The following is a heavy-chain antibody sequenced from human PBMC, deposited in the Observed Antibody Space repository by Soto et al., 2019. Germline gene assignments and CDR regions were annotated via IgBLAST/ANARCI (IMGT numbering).Heavy chain of an antibody. V-gene: IGHV3-30*04. J-gene: IGHJ4*02. Sequence: QVQLVESGGGVVQPGRSLRLSCAASGFTFRNYAMHWVRQAPGKGLEWVTIIYFDGSNKYYADSVKGRFTISRDNSKDTLYLQMNSLRPEETAVYYCAKGSFGKGVTNDYWGQGNLVTVSS. CDR1: GFTFRNYA. CDR3: AKGSFGKGVTNDY. CDR2: IYFDGSNK. D-gene: IGHD2-8*01.